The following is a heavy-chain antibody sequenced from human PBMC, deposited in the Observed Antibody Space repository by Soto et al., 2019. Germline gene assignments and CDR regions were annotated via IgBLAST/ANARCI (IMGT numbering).Heavy chain of an antibody. Sequence: QLQLQESGPGLVKPSETLSLTCTVSGGSISSSSYYWGWIRQPPGKGLEWIGSIYYSGSTYYNPSLKSRVTISVDTSKNQFSLKLSSVTAADTAVYYCARHGYGWLYYFDYWGQGTLVTGSS. CDR1: GGSISSSSYY. CDR3: ARHGYGWLYYFDY. J-gene: IGHJ4*02. V-gene: IGHV4-39*01. D-gene: IGHD2-2*03. CDR2: IYYSGST.